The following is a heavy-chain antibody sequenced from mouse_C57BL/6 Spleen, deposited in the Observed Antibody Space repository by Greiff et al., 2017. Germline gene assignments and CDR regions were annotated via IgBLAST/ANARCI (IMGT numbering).Heavy chain of an antibody. CDR2: IDPSDSYT. CDR3: ARSGRLRRGVDY. Sequence: QVHVKQSGAELVRPGTSVKLSCKASGYTFTSYWMHWVKQRPGQGLEWIGVIDPSDSYTNYNQKFKGKATLTVDTSSSTAYMQLSSLTSEDSAVYYCARSGRLRRGVDYWGQGTTLTVSS. CDR1: GYTFTSYW. J-gene: IGHJ2*01. D-gene: IGHD2-4*01. V-gene: IGHV1-59*01.